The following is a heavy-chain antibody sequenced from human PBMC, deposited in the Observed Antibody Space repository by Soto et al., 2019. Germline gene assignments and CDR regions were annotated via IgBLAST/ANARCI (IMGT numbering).Heavy chain of an antibody. J-gene: IGHJ3*02. CDR1: GYAFTTYH. Sequence: GASVKVSCKASGYAFTTYHMHWVRQAPGQGLEWMGMIDPSDGTTTYAQKLQGRVTMTRDTATSTVYMELGSLRSEDTAVYYCARDEVPDVQNDAFDIWGQGTMVTVSS. V-gene: IGHV1-46*04. CDR3: ARDEVPDVQNDAFDI. CDR2: IDPSDGTT.